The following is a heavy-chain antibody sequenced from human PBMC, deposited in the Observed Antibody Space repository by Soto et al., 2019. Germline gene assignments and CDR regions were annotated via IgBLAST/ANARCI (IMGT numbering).Heavy chain of an antibody. CDR3: ASEYCGGDCYSAARYGMDV. CDR2: INAGNGNT. D-gene: IGHD2-21*02. V-gene: IGHV1-3*01. CDR1: GYTFTSYA. Sequence: QVQLVQSGAEVKKPGASVKVSCKASGYTFTSYAMHWVRQAPGQRLEWMGWINAGNGNTKYSQKFQGRVTITRDTCASTAYMDLSSLRSEDTAVYYCASEYCGGDCYSAARYGMDVWGQGTTVTVSS. J-gene: IGHJ6*02.